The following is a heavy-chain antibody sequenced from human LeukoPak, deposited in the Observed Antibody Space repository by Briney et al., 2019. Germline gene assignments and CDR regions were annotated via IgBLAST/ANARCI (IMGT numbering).Heavy chain of an antibody. CDR3: ARIGAGSSRDY. D-gene: IGHD6-13*01. CDR2: TAGADDVI. J-gene: IGHJ4*02. CDR1: GLTFSDYR. V-gene: IGHV3-23*01. Sequence: GGSLRLSCAVSGLTFSDYRMIWVRQAPEKRLEWVAVTAGADDVIQYADSVKGRFTISTDNSKNTVYLQMNSLRAEDTAVYYCARIGAGSSRDYWGQGTLVTVSS.